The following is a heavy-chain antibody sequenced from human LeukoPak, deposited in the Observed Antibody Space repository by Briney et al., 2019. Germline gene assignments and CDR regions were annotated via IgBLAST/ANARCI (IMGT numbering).Heavy chain of an antibody. V-gene: IGHV4-59*01. Sequence: PSETLSLTCTVSGGSISSYFWSWIRQPPGKGPEWIGYIYYSGSTNYNPSLKSRVTISVDTSKNQFSLKLSSVTAADTAVYYCARDYKYSSSSDYWGQGTLVTVSS. D-gene: IGHD6-6*01. CDR2: IYYSGST. CDR3: ARDYKYSSSSDY. J-gene: IGHJ4*02. CDR1: GGSISSYF.